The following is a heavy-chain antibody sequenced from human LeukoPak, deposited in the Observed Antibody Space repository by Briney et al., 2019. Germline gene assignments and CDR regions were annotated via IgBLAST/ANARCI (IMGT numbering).Heavy chain of an antibody. V-gene: IGHV1-2*06. CDR3: ARDYCSSTSCLFDY. CDR1: GYTFTSYG. CDR2: INPNSGDT. Sequence: ASVKVSCKASGYTFTSYGISWVRQAPGQGLEWMGRINPNSGDTNYAQKFQGRVTMTRDTSISTAYMELSRLRSDDTAVYYCARDYCSSTSCLFDYWGQGTLVSVSS. J-gene: IGHJ4*02. D-gene: IGHD2-2*01.